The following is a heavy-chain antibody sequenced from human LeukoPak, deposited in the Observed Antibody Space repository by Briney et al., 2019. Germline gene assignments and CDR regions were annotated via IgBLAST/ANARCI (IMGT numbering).Heavy chain of an antibody. CDR1: GFTFSSYW. Sequence: PGGSLRLSCAASGFTFSSYWMSWVRQAPGKGLEWVANIKQDGSEKYYVDSVKGRFTISRDNAKNSLYLQMNSLRAEDTAVYYCARDPVITVRPPPNWFDPWGQGTLVTVSS. J-gene: IGHJ5*02. CDR3: ARDPVITVRPPPNWFDP. V-gene: IGHV3-7*01. CDR2: IKQDGSEK. D-gene: IGHD3-10*01.